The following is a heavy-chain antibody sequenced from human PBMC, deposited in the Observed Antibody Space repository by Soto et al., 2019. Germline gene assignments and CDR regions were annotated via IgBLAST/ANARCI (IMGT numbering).Heavy chain of an antibody. Sequence: GESLKISCTTSAFTFSHYDMNWVRQAPGQGLEWVSSISSAGTQQYYTDSVKGRFTISRDNARNSLYLQMNALRAEDTAVYYCAKDLRPIAVRYFDLWGRGTLVTVSS. CDR3: AKDLRPIAVRYFDL. V-gene: IGHV3-21*01. J-gene: IGHJ2*01. CDR1: AFTFSHYD. D-gene: IGHD2-21*01. CDR2: ISSAGTQQ.